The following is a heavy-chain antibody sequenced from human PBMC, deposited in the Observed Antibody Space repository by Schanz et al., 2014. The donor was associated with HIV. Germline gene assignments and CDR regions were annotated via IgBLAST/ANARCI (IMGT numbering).Heavy chain of an antibody. J-gene: IGHJ5*02. Sequence: QVQLVESGGGVVRPGKSLRLSCEASGFTFSNYGMHWVRQAPGKGLEWVAVISYDGRNKKYGESVKGRFTISRDNSKNTLYLQMNSLRPEDTAVYYCAKDKSRHTYSSSSIFDPWGQGTLVTVSS. CDR2: ISYDGRNK. D-gene: IGHD6-13*01. V-gene: IGHV3-30*18. CDR1: GFTFSNYG. CDR3: AKDKSRHTYSSSSIFDP.